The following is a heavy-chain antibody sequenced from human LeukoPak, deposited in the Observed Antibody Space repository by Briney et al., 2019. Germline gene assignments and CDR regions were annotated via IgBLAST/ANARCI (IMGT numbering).Heavy chain of an antibody. J-gene: IGHJ4*02. Sequence: GRSLRLFCAASGFTFTSYAMHWVRQAPGKGLEWVAVISYDGSNKYYADSVKGRFTISRDNSKNTLYLQMNSLRAEDTAVYYCARAKQLALFGYWGQGTLVTVSS. V-gene: IGHV3-30*04. CDR1: GFTFTSYA. CDR3: ARAKQLALFGY. CDR2: ISYDGSNK. D-gene: IGHD6-6*01.